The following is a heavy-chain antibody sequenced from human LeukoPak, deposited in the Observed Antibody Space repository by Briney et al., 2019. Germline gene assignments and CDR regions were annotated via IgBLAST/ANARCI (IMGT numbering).Heavy chain of an antibody. D-gene: IGHD4-17*01. V-gene: IGHV3-9*01. CDR1: GFTFDDYA. Sequence: GGSLRLSCAASGFTFDDYAMHWVRQAPGKGLEWVSGISWNSGSIGYADSVKGRFTISRDNAKNSLYLQMNSLRAEDTALYYCAKDTGTYGDYEYFQHWGQGTLVTVSS. J-gene: IGHJ1*01. CDR3: AKDTGTYGDYEYFQH. CDR2: ISWNSGSI.